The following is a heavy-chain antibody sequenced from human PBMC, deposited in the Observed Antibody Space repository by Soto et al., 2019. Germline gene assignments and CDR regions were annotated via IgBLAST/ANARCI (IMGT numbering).Heavy chain of an antibody. CDR2: IYYSGST. CDR3: ARDNYYYDSSGYFRRRWFDP. CDR1: GGSISSYY. D-gene: IGHD3-22*01. Sequence: QVQLQESGPGLVKPSETLSLTCTVSGGSISSYYWSWIRQPPGKGLEWIGYIYYSGSTNYNPSLKVRVTISVDTSKNQFSLKLSSVTAADTAVYYCARDNYYYDSSGYFRRRWFDPWGQGTLVTVSS. J-gene: IGHJ5*02. V-gene: IGHV4-59*01.